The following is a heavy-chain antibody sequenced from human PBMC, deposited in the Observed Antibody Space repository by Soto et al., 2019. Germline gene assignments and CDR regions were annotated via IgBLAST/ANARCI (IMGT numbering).Heavy chain of an antibody. Sequence: PGGSLRLSCAASGFTFSDYYMRWIRQAPGKGLEWVSYISPTSSYTDYVDSVKGRFTISRDDAKNSLYLDMNSLGIEDTAVYYCARGGTGYYYDLSGQDFRGQGTLVTVSS. V-gene: IGHV3-11*06. J-gene: IGHJ4*02. D-gene: IGHD3-22*01. CDR3: ARGGTGYYYDLSGQDF. CDR2: ISPTSSYT. CDR1: GFTFSDYY.